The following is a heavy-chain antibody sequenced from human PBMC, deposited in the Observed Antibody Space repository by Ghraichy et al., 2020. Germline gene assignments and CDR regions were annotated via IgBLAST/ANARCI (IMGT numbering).Heavy chain of an antibody. D-gene: IGHD6-13*01. CDR3: ARDGYSSSWYGAFGI. Sequence: GGSLRLSCAASGFTFSSYWMHWVRQAPGKGLVWVSRINSDGSSTSYADSVKGRFTISRDNAKNTLYLQMNSLRAEDTAVYYCARDGYSSSWYGAFGIWGQGTTVTVSS. CDR1: GFTFSSYW. J-gene: IGHJ3*02. V-gene: IGHV3-74*01. CDR2: INSDGSST.